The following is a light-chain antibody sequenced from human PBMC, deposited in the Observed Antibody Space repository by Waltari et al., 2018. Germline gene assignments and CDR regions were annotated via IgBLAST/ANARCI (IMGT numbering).Light chain of an antibody. J-gene: IGKJ1*01. V-gene: IGKV1-5*01. CDR3: QQYNGYFTWT. Sequence: DVQMTQSPSTLPASVGDRVTIPCPASQNIRDWLAWYQQRPGKAPRLLIYGASTLQTGVPARFSGSGSGTEFTLTINSLQPDDFATYYCQQYNGYFTWTFGQGTKVEIK. CDR1: QNIRDW. CDR2: GAS.